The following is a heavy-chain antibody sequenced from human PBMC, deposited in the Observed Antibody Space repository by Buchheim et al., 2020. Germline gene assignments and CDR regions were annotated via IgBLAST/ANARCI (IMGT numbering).Heavy chain of an antibody. Sequence: QVQLVESGGGVVQPGRSLRLSCAASGFTFSSYGMHWVRQAPGKGLEWVAVISYDGSNKYYADSVKGRFTISRDNSKNTLYLQMNSLRAEDTAVYYCAKDRFVPIVVVPAAGYYYYGMDVWGQGTT. J-gene: IGHJ6*02. V-gene: IGHV3-30*18. CDR3: AKDRFVPIVVVPAAGYYYYGMDV. CDR2: ISYDGSNK. D-gene: IGHD2-2*01. CDR1: GFTFSSYG.